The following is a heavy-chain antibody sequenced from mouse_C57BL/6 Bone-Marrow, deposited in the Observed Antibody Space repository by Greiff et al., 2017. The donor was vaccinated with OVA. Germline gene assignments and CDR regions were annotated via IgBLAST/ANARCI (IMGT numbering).Heavy chain of an antibody. V-gene: IGHV5-17*01. CDR1: GFTFSDYG. CDR3: ARHYGSSSDFDY. J-gene: IGHJ2*01. D-gene: IGHD1-1*01. Sequence: EVKLMESGGGLVKPGGSLKLSCAASGFTFSDYGMHWVRQAPEKGLEWVAYISSGSSTIYYADTVKGRFTISRDNAKNTLFLQMTSLRSEDTAMYYCARHYGSSSDFDYWGQGTTLTVSS. CDR2: ISSGSSTI.